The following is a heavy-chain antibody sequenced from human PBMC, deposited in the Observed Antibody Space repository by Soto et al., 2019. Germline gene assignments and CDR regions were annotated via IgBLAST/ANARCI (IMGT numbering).Heavy chain of an antibody. J-gene: IGHJ4*02. CDR1: GYAFTTYG. CDR3: ARGRDGDY. CDR2: ISAHNGNT. V-gene: IGHV1-18*01. D-gene: IGHD6-6*01. Sequence: QVHLVQSGAEVKKPGASVKVSCQGSGYAFTTYGITWVRQAPGQGLEWMGWISAHNGNTKYAQKLQGRFTVTRDTSASPAYMELRSLGYDDTAVYDCARGRDGDYWGQGALVTVSS.